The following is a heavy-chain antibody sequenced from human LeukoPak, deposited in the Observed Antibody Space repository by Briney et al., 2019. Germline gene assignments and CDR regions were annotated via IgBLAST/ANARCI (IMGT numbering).Heavy chain of an antibody. Sequence: GGSLRLSCAASGFTFSSFAMSWVRQALGKGLEWISVISASGGSTYYADSVKGRFTISRDNSKNTLHLQMDSLRAEDTAVYYCAKGISIYSYFDNWGQGTLVTVSS. CDR1: GFTFSSFA. CDR3: AKGISIYSYFDN. D-gene: IGHD3-16*02. CDR2: ISASGGST. V-gene: IGHV3-23*01. J-gene: IGHJ4*02.